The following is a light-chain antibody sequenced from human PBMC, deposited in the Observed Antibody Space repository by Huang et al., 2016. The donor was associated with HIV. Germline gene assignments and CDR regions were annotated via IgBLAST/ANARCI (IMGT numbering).Light chain of an antibody. V-gene: IGKV4-1*01. CDR1: QGVLYSSNNKNY. CDR3: QQYYSTLT. J-gene: IGKJ4*01. Sequence: DIVMTQSPDSLAVSLGEGASINCKSSQGVLYSSNNKNYLAWYQQKPGQPTKLLIYWASTRESGVPERFSGSGSGTDFTLTISSLRAEDVAVYYCQQYYSTLTFGGGTKVEIK. CDR2: WAS.